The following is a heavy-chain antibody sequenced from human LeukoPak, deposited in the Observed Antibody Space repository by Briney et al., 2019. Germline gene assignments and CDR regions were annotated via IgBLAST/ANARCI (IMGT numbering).Heavy chain of an antibody. CDR3: ARDSGLLELGISWFDP. CDR1: GLTFSSYS. J-gene: IGHJ5*02. CDR2: IYYSGST. V-gene: IGHV4-39*07. Sequence: PGGSLRLSCAASGLTFSSYSMNWVRQAPGKGLGWIGSIYYSGSTYYNPSLKSQVTISVDTSKNQFSLKLSSVTAADTAVYYCARDSGLLELGISWFDPWGQGTLVTVSS. D-gene: IGHD1-7*01.